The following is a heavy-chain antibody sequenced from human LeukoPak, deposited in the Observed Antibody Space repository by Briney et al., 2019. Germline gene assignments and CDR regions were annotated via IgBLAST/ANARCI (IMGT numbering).Heavy chain of an antibody. CDR1: GGSISSGSYY. CDR3: AREGMEGMGV. CDR2: IYTSGST. Sequence: SETLYLTCTVSGGSISSGSYYWSWIRQPAGKGLEWIGRIYTSGSTNYNPSLKSRVTISVDTSKNQFSLKLSSVTAADTAVYYCAREGMEGMGVWGKGTTVTVSS. D-gene: IGHD1-1*01. V-gene: IGHV4-61*02. J-gene: IGHJ6*03.